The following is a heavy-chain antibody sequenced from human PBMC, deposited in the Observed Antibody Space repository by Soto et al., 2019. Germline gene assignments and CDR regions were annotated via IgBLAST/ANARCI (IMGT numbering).Heavy chain of an antibody. D-gene: IGHD3-22*01. J-gene: IGHJ3*02. CDR3: ARGGYYLLNGAFDI. CDR2: IYYSGST. Sequence: SETLSLTCTVSGGSISSGGYYWSWIRQHPGKGLEWIGYIYYSGSTYYNPSLKSRVTISVDTSKNQFSLKLSSVTAADTAVYYCARGGYYLLNGAFDIWGQGTMVTVSS. V-gene: IGHV4-31*03. CDR1: GGSISSGGYY.